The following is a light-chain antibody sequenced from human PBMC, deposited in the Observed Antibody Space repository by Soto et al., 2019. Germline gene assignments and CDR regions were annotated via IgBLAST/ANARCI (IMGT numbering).Light chain of an antibody. CDR1: SSDVGAYNY. CDR3: CSYAGIFTWV. Sequence: QSVLTQPRSVSGSPGQSVTISCTGTSSDVGAYNYVSWYQQHPGKAPKLMIYDANKRPSGVPDRFSGSKSGSTASLTISGLQTEDEADYYCCSYAGIFTWVFGGGTKLTVL. V-gene: IGLV2-11*01. CDR2: DAN. J-gene: IGLJ3*02.